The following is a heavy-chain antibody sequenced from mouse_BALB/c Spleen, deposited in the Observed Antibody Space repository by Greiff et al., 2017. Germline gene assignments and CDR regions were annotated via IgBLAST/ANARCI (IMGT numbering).Heavy chain of an antibody. J-gene: IGHJ3*01. CDR3: ARKDYDFAY. CDR2: IWSGGST. CDR1: GFSLTSYG. V-gene: IGHV2-2*02. Sequence: VQLQQSGPGLVQPSQSLSITCTVSGFSLTSYGVHWVRQSPGKGLEWLGVIWSGGSTDYNAAFISRLSISKDNSKSQVFFKMNSLQANDTAIYYCARKDYDFAYWGQGTLVTVSA. D-gene: IGHD2-4*01.